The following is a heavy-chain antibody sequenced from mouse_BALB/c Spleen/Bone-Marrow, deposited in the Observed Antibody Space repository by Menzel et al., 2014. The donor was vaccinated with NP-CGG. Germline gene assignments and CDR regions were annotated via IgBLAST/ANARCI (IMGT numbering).Heavy chain of an antibody. Sequence: QVQLQQSGAERVRPGASVKLSCKASGYSFTNYWMNWVKQRPGQGLEWIGMIHPSDSETRLNQKFKDKATLTVDKSSSEAYMQLSSATSEDSAVYYCAGFGNYEGFAYWGQGTLVTVSA. J-gene: IGHJ3*01. V-gene: IGHV1S82*01. D-gene: IGHD2-1*01. CDR1: GYSFTNYW. CDR2: IHPSDSET. CDR3: AGFGNYEGFAY.